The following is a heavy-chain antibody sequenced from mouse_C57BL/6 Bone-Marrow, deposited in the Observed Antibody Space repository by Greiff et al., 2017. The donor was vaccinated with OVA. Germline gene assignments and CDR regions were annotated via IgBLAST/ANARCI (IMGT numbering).Heavy chain of an antibody. CDR1: GYTFTSYG. Sequence: VKLQESGAELARPGASVKLSCKASGYTFTSYGISWVKQRTGQGLEWIGEIYPRSGNTYYNEKFKGKATLTADKSSSTAYMELRSLTSEDSAVYFCARGRDYYGNLNYWGQGTTLTVSS. V-gene: IGHV1-81*01. CDR2: IYPRSGNT. D-gene: IGHD2-1*01. J-gene: IGHJ2*01. CDR3: ARGRDYYGNLNY.